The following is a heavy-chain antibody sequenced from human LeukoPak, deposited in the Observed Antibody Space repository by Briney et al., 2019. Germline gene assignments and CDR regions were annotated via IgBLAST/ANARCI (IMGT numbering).Heavy chain of an antibody. CDR2: ISVYNGNT. CDR1: GYTFTSYG. J-gene: IGHJ4*02. D-gene: IGHD6-13*01. V-gene: IGHV1-18*01. Sequence: ASVKVSCKASGYTFTSYGVSWVRQAPGQGPEWMGWISVYNGNTNYAQRLQGRVTMTRDTSISTAYMELSRLRSDDTAVYYCARESRIAAAGYIDYWGQGTLVTVSS. CDR3: ARESRIAAAGYIDY.